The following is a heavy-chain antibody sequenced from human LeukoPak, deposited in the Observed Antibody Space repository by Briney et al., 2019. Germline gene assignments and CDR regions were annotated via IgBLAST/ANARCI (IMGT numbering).Heavy chain of an antibody. CDR2: IIPIFGTA. CDR3: ARVASSGWFSSYYFDY. D-gene: IGHD6-19*01. J-gene: IGHJ4*02. CDR1: GGTFSHDV. V-gene: IGHV1-69*05. Sequence: GASVKVSCKASGGTFSHDVITWVRQAPGQGLEWMGGIIPIFGTANFAQKFQGRVTITTDESTSTAYMELSSLRSEDTAVYYCARVASSGWFSSYYFDYWGQGTLVTVSS.